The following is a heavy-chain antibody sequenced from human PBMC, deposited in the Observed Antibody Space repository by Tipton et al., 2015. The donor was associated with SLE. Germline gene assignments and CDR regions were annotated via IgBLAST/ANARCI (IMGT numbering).Heavy chain of an antibody. CDR1: GGSFSGYY. D-gene: IGHD6-13*01. CDR3: AIGIAAAEYFQH. CDR2: INHSGST. J-gene: IGHJ1*01. Sequence: TLSLTCAVYGGSFSGYYWSWIRQPPGKGLEWIGEINHSGSTNYNPSLKSRVTISVDTSKNQFSLKLSSVTAADTAVYYCAIGIAAAEYFQHWGQGTLVTVSS. V-gene: IGHV4-34*01.